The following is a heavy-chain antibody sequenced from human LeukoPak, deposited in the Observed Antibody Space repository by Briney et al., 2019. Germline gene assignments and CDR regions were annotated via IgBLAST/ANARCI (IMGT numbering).Heavy chain of an antibody. Sequence: PGGSLRLSCAASGFTFNTYSMNWVRQAPGKGLEWVSYITSSSSSIYYADSVKGRFTISRDNAKNSLYLQMNSLRAEDTAVYYCARGYYDSSGYYPWYFDYWGQGTLVTVSS. CDR3: ARGYYDSSGYYPWYFDY. V-gene: IGHV3-48*01. CDR1: GFTFNTYS. J-gene: IGHJ4*02. CDR2: ITSSSSSI. D-gene: IGHD3-22*01.